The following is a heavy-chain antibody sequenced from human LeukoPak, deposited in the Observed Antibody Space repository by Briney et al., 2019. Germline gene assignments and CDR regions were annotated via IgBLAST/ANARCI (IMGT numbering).Heavy chain of an antibody. V-gene: IGHV1-8*01. CDR2: MNPNSGNT. J-gene: IGHJ5*02. Sequence: ASVKVSCKASGYTFTSYDINWVRQATGQGLEWMGWMNPNSGNTGYAQKFQGRVTMTRNTSISTAYMELSSLRSEDTAVYYCARGHGTRYDSSGYYGANWFDPWGQGTLVTVSS. CDR3: ARGHGTRYDSSGYYGANWFDP. D-gene: IGHD3-22*01. CDR1: GYTFTSYD.